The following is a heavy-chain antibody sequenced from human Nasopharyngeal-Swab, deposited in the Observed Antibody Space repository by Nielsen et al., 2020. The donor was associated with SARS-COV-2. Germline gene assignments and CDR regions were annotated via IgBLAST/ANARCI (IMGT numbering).Heavy chain of an antibody. CDR2: ISHNSGT. V-gene: IGHV4-59*11. Sequence: SETLSLTCTVSGVSITSQYWSWIRQPPGKGLEWIGYISHNSGTSYNPSLKSRVTMFMDTSKNQFSLRLRSVTAADTAVYYCATMTAGGFDIWGQGTMVTVSS. J-gene: IGHJ3*02. CDR3: ATMTAGGFDI. D-gene: IGHD2-21*02. CDR1: GVSITSQY.